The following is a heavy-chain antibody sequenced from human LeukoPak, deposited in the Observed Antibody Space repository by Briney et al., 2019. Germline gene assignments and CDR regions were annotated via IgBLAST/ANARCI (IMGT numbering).Heavy chain of an antibody. Sequence: SETLSLTCTVSRGSISSGTYYWGWIRQPPGKGLEWIGSIYYSGSTYYNPSLKSRVAISVDTTKNQFSLKVSSLIAADTAIYYCARHLRPTFYFDYWGQGTLVTVSS. J-gene: IGHJ4*02. CDR1: RGSISSGTYY. D-gene: IGHD2/OR15-2a*01. V-gene: IGHV4-39*01. CDR2: IYYSGST. CDR3: ARHLRPTFYFDY.